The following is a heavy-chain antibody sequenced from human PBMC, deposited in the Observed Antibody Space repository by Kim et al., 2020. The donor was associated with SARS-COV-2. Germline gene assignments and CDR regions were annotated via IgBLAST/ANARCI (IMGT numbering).Heavy chain of an antibody. V-gene: IGHV4-39*01. CDR1: GDSISNSNYK. CDR2: IYYTGST. Sequence: SETLSLTCTVSGDSISNSNYKWGWVRQPPGKGLEWIGSIYYTGSTHYNPSLKSRVTISVDTSKNQFSLNLNSVTATDTAVYYCARNYFYGGGAYRPYDYWGQGTLVTVSS. J-gene: IGHJ4*02. CDR3: ARNYFYGGGAYRPYDY. D-gene: IGHD3-10*01.